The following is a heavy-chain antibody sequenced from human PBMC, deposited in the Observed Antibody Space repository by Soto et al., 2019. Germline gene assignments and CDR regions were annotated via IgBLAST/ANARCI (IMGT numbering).Heavy chain of an antibody. J-gene: IGHJ5*01. CDR1: GDSISTVDYF. CDR3: ARGRYCLTGRCCTNWFDX. Sequence: PAETLSLTCSVSGDSISTVDYFWAWIRQPPGQALEYIGYIYKSATTYYKPSFESRVAISLDTSKSQFSLNVTSVTAADTAVYFCARGRYCLTGRCCTNWFDXWGQGTLVTVSX. D-gene: IGHD2-15*01. V-gene: IGHV4-30-4*01. CDR2: IYKSATT.